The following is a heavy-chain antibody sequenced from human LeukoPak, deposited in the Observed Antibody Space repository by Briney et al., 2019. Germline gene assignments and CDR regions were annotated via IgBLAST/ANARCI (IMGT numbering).Heavy chain of an antibody. V-gene: IGHV3-66*01. CDR3: AKDRVGGALEF. Sequence: GGSLRLSCAVSGFTVSSNYMSWVRQAPGKGLEWLSVIYPGGNTYYLDSVKGRFTISRDNARNSLYLQMNSLRVEDTAVYYCAKDRVGGALEFWGQGTLATVSS. J-gene: IGHJ4*02. CDR2: IYPGGNT. D-gene: IGHD2-21*01. CDR1: GFTVSSNY.